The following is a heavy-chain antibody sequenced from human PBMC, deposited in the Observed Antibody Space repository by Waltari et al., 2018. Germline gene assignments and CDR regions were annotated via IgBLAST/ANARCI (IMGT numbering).Heavy chain of an antibody. CDR2: IRSKAYGGKT. Sequence: EVQLVESGGGLVQPGRSLRLSCTASGFTFGDYAMSWFRQAPGKGMVWVGFIRSKAYGGKTEYAASVKGRFTISRDDSKSIAYLQMNSLKTEDTAVYYCTRPPLSVARPYFDLWGRGTLVTVSS. CDR1: GFTFGDYA. V-gene: IGHV3-49*03. CDR3: TRPPLSVARPYFDL. D-gene: IGHD6-19*01. J-gene: IGHJ2*01.